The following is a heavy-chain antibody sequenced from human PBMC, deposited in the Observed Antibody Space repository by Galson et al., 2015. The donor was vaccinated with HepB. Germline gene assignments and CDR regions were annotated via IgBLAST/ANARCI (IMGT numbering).Heavy chain of an antibody. CDR2: IIPIFGTA. CDR1: GYTFTSYA. Sequence: SVKVSCKASGYTFTSYAMNWVRQAPGQGLEWMGGIIPIFGTANYAQKFQGRVTITADESTSTAYMELSSLRSEDTAVYYCARIPYSSSSFWGDVYYYCYYMDVWGKGTTVTVSS. D-gene: IGHD6-6*01. V-gene: IGHV1-69*13. J-gene: IGHJ6*03. CDR3: ARIPYSSSSFWGDVYYYCYYMDV.